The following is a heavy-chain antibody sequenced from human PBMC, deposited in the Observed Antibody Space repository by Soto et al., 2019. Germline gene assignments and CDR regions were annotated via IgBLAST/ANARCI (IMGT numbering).Heavy chain of an antibody. D-gene: IGHD6-6*01. CDR3: ARRISARTYYFDY. J-gene: IGHJ4*02. CDR1: VGSITTVGYS. V-gene: IGHV4-30-2*01. CDR2: IFHSGIS. Sequence: PSETLSLTCAVSVGSITTVGYSWSWIRQPPGKGLEWIGYIFHSGISYSNPSLKGRVTMSVDGSKNRFSLRLSSVTAADTAVYYCARRISARTYYFDYWGQGTLVTVSS.